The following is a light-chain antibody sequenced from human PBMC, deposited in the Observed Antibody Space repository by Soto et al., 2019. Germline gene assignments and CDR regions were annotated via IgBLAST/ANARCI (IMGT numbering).Light chain of an antibody. J-gene: IGKJ1*01. CDR1: QSISSN. CDR3: QQYGSTPMT. CDR2: RTS. V-gene: IGKV3-20*01. Sequence: EIVMTQSPATLSVSPGERATLSCRASQSISSNLAWYQQKPGQAPRLLMFRTSSRATGFPARFSGSGSGTDFTLTISRLEPEDFAVYSCQQYGSTPMTFGQGTKVDIK.